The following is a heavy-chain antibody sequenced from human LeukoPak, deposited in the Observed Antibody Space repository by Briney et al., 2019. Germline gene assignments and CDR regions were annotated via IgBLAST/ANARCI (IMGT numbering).Heavy chain of an antibody. CDR1: GGSISSSRYY. CDR3: ARHGSVAYYDILTGYGARGYFDY. CDR2: IYYSGST. D-gene: IGHD3-9*01. Sequence: SETLSLTCTVSGGSISSSRYYWGWIRQPPGKGLEWIGSIYYSGSTYYNPSLKSRVTISVDTSKNQFSLKLSSVTAADTAVYYCARHGSVAYYDILTGYGARGYFDYWGQGTLVTVSS. J-gene: IGHJ4*02. V-gene: IGHV4-39*01.